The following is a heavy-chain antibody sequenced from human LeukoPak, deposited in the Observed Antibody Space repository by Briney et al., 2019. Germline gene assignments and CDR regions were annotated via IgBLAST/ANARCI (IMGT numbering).Heavy chain of an antibody. D-gene: IGHD2-2*01. CDR1: GFTFSSYG. Sequence: GGSLRLSCAASGFTFSSYGMHWVRQAPGKGLEWAAFIRYDGSNKYYADSVKGRFTISRDNSKNTLYLQMNSLRAEDTAVYYCAKDLEIVVVPAAMRGGDPGAFDIWGQGTMVTVSS. J-gene: IGHJ3*02. V-gene: IGHV3-30*02. CDR2: IRYDGSNK. CDR3: AKDLEIVVVPAAMRGGDPGAFDI.